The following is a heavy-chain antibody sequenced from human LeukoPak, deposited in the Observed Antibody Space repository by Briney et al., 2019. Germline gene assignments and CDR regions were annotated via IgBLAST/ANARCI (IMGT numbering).Heavy chain of an antibody. CDR2: IYYSGST. CDR3: ARDSPYDYGDYWFDP. CDR1: GGSISSYY. J-gene: IGHJ5*02. D-gene: IGHD4-17*01. Sequence: SETLSLTCTVSGGSISSYYWSWIRQPPGKGLEWIGYIYYSGSTNYNPSLKSRVTISVDTSKNQFSLKLSSVTAADTAVYYCARDSPYDYGDYWFDPWGQGTLVTVSS. V-gene: IGHV4-59*01.